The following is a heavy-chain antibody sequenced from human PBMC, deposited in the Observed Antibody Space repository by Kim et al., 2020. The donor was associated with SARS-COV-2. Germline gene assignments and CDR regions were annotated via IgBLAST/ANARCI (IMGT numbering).Heavy chain of an antibody. J-gene: IGHJ4*02. CDR2: ISSSGSYT. CDR3: ARVAVGASSWYYFDS. D-gene: IGHD6-13*01. V-gene: IGHV3-11*05. CDR1: GINFSDYY. Sequence: GSLRLSCSASGINFSDYYMSWIRQALGKGLEWISYISSSGSYTKYADSLKGRFTISRDNAENSLYLEMNSLRAEDTAVYYCARVAVGASSWYYFDSWGQGTLVTVSS.